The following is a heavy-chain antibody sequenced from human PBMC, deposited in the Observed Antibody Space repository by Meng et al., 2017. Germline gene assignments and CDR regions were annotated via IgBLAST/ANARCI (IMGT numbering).Heavy chain of an antibody. J-gene: IGHJ4*02. CDR3: AREEGSSWSHY. CDR2: MNPNSGNT. V-gene: IGHV1-8*01. Sequence: ASVKVSCKASGYTFTSYDINWVRQATGQGLEWMGWMNPNSGNTGYAQKFQGRVTMTRDTSISTAYMELSRLRSDDTAVYYCAREEGSSWSHYWGQGNLVNVYS. CDR1: GYTFTSYD. D-gene: IGHD6-13*01.